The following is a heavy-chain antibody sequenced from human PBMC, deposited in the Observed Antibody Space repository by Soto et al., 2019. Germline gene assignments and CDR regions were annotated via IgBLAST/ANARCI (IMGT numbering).Heavy chain of an antibody. J-gene: IGHJ5*02. CDR3: ARHLAGYCSGGSCYYNHWFDP. CDR2: IYYSGST. Sequence: SETLSLTCTVSGGSISSYYWSWIRQPPGKGLEWIGYIYYSGSTNYNPSLKSRVTISVDTSKNQFSLNLSSVTAAATAVYYCARHLAGYCSGGSCYYNHWFDPWGQGTLVTVSS. D-gene: IGHD2-15*01. CDR1: GGSISSYY. V-gene: IGHV4-59*01.